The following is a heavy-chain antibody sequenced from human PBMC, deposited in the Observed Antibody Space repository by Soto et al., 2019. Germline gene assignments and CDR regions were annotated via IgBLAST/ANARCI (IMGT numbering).Heavy chain of an antibody. CDR3: AKDRGGEFSSSRYFDY. Sequence: GGSLRLSCAAYGFGFSSYAMSWVRQAPGKGLEWASSIPPASRTTNYGASVNGRFTISRDNSKNTLYLETNCLRVDDTAIYYCAKDRGGEFSSSRYFDYWRQGTLVTVSS. J-gene: IGHJ4*02. V-gene: IGHV3-23*01. CDR1: GFGFSSYA. CDR2: IPPASRTT. D-gene: IGHD3-16*01.